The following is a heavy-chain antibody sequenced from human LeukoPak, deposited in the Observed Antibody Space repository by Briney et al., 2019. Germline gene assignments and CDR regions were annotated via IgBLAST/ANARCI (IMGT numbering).Heavy chain of an antibody. Sequence: ASVKVSCKASGNTLTNYYMYWVRQAPGQGLEWMGIINPSGGSTTYAQKFQGRVTMTRDTSTSTVYIDLSSLRSEDTAVYYCARFMRPYYFDYWGQGTLVTVSS. J-gene: IGHJ4*02. CDR1: GNTLTNYY. D-gene: IGHD3-16*01. CDR2: INPSGGST. CDR3: ARFMRPYYFDY. V-gene: IGHV1-46*01.